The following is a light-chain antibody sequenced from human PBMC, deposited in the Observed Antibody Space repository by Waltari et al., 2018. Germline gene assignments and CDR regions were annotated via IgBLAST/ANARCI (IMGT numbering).Light chain of an antibody. J-gene: IGKJ1*01. CDR3: QQYLSTPPT. Sequence: DIVMTQSPDSLAVSLGERATTNCKSRQSVLYSSNNKNYLAWYQQKPGPPPKLLIYWASTRESGVPDRFSGSGSGTDFTLTISSLQAEDVAVYYCQQYLSTPPTFGQGTKVEIK. CDR1: QSVLYSSNNKNY. CDR2: WAS. V-gene: IGKV4-1*01.